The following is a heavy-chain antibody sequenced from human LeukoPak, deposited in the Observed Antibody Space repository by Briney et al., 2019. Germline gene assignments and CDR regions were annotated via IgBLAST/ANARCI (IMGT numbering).Heavy chain of an antibody. CDR2: INGHGSEL. D-gene: IGHD3-10*01. V-gene: IGHV3-7*01. CDR1: GFTFSSYW. Sequence: GGSLRLSCAASGFTFSSYWMTWVRQAPGKGLEWVANINGHGSELYYADSVKGRFTISRDNAKNMLYLQMDSLRAEDTAVYYCAKDARNYYGSGSYYGYWGQGTLVTVSS. CDR3: AKDARNYYGSGSYYGY. J-gene: IGHJ4*02.